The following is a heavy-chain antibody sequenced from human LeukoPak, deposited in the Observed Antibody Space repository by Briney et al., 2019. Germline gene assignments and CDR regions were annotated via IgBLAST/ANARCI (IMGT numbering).Heavy chain of an antibody. Sequence: SETLSLTCTVSGDSFSDTIYYWGWIRQPPGQGLQWIGNIYYTGSTYYNPSLRSRVTMSVDTSKNQFSLKMSSLTAADTAVYYCARLSKGRFFDYVFDFWGQGTLLTVSS. D-gene: IGHD3-9*01. CDR3: ARLSKGRFFDYVFDF. CDR1: GDSFSDTIYY. CDR2: IYYTGST. V-gene: IGHV4-39*01. J-gene: IGHJ4*02.